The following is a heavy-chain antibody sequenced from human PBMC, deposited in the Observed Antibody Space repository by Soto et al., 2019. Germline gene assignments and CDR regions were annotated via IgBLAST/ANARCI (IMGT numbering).Heavy chain of an antibody. D-gene: IGHD3-22*01. CDR3: ARGVWGDSCGCDY. Sequence: EVQLLESGGDLVQPGGSLRLSCAASGFIFSKHAITWVRQAPGKGLEWVSTISSSADNTYYADSVKGRFTISRDNSKNTLYLQMNSLRVEDTAVYYCARGVWGDSCGCDYWGQGALVTVSS. J-gene: IGHJ4*02. CDR2: ISSSADNT. V-gene: IGHV3-23*01. CDR1: GFIFSKHA.